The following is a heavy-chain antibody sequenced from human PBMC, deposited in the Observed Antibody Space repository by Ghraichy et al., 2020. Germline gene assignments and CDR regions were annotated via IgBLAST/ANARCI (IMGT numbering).Heavy chain of an antibody. Sequence: SETLSLTCTVSGGSISSSSYYWGWIRQPPGKGLEWIGSIYYSGSTYYNPSLKSRVTISVDTSKNQFSLKLSSVTAADTAVYYCARHIPYYYDSSGYSGSDYWGQGTLVTVSS. CDR3: ARHIPYYYDSSGYSGSDY. V-gene: IGHV4-39*01. CDR1: GGSISSSSYY. CDR2: IYYSGST. J-gene: IGHJ4*02. D-gene: IGHD3-22*01.